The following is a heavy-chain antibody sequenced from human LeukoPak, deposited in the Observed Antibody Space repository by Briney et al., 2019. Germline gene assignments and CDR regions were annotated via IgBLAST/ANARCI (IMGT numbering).Heavy chain of an antibody. CDR2: ISTDGSST. CDR3: AKDQGVIFGYFDN. V-gene: IGHV3-74*01. Sequence: PGGSLRLSCAASGFTFSNYWMFWVRQVPGKGLVWVSRISTDGSSTTYADSVKGRFTISRDNAKNTLYLQMNSLRAEDTAVFYCAKDQGVIFGYFDNWGQGTLVTVSS. CDR1: GFTFSNYW. J-gene: IGHJ4*02. D-gene: IGHD3/OR15-3a*01.